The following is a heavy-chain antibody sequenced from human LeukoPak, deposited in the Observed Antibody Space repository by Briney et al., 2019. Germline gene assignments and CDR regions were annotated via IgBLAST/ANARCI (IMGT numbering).Heavy chain of an antibody. J-gene: IGHJ6*02. CDR2: ISGDGGSS. CDR3: AAGRVEMATVSYYYGMDV. V-gene: IGHV3-43*02. Sequence: PGGSLRLSCAASGFTFYDYAMHWVRQAPGKGLEWVSLISGDGGSSYYPDSVKGRFTISRDNSKNSLYLQMNSLRTEDTALYYCAAGRVEMATVSYYYGMDVWGQGTTVTVSS. CDR1: GFTFYDYA. D-gene: IGHD5-24*01.